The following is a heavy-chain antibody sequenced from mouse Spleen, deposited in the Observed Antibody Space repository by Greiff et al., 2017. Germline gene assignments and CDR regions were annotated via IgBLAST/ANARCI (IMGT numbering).Heavy chain of an antibody. Sequence: VQVVESGAELARPGASVKLSCKASGYTFTSYGISWVKQRTGQGLEWIGEIYPRSGNTYYNEKFKGKATLTADKSSSTAYMELRSLTSEDSAVYFCARYYDGSPLDYWGQGTTLTVSS. CDR3: ARYYDGSPLDY. J-gene: IGHJ2*01. CDR2: IYPRSGNT. CDR1: GYTFTSYG. V-gene: IGHV1-81*01. D-gene: IGHD1-1*01.